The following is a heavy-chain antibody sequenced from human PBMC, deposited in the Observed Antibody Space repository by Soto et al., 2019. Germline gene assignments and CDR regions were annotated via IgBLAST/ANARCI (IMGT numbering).Heavy chain of an antibody. CDR2: ISYDGSNK. J-gene: IGHJ5*02. Sequence: VGSLRLSCTASGFTFSSYAMHWVRQAPGKGLEWVAVISYDGSNKYYADSVKGRFTISRDNSKNTLYLQMNSLRAEDTAVYYCARELYDFWSGSPTPNWFDPWGQGTLVTVSS. D-gene: IGHD3-3*01. V-gene: IGHV3-30-3*01. CDR1: GFTFSSYA. CDR3: ARELYDFWSGSPTPNWFDP.